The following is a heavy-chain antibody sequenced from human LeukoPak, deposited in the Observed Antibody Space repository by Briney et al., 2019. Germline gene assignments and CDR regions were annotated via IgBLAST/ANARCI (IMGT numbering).Heavy chain of an antibody. CDR1: GGSISSGGYY. V-gene: IGHV4-31*03. J-gene: IGHJ6*02. CDR3: ARDRKYDIAGMDV. Sequence: SQTLSLTCTVSGGSISSGGYYWSWIRQHPGKGLEWVGYIYYSGSTYYNPSLKSRVTISVDTSKNQFSLKLSSVTAADTAVYYCARDRKYDIAGMDVWGQGTTVTVSS. CDR2: IYYSGST. D-gene: IGHD3-9*01.